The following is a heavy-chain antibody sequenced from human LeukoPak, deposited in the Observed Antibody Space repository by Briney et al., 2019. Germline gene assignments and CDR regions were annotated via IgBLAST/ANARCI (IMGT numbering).Heavy chain of an antibody. J-gene: IGHJ5*02. V-gene: IGHV1-2*02. CDR2: INPNSGGT. Sequence: GASVKVSCKASGYTFTGYYMHWVRQAPGQGLEWMGWINPNSGGTNYAQKFQGRVTMTRDTSISTAYMELSRLRSDDTAVYYCASVIAAAGQNWFDPWGQGALVTVSS. CDR1: GYTFTGYY. D-gene: IGHD6-13*01. CDR3: ASVIAAAGQNWFDP.